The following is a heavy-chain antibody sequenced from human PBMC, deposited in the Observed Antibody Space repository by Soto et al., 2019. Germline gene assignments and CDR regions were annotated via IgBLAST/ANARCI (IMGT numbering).Heavy chain of an antibody. D-gene: IGHD3-22*01. CDR3: VKGHSDSYYYFDY. J-gene: IGHJ4*02. CDR2: MLGSNGDT. V-gene: IGHV3-23*01. CDR1: GFTFSFCA. Sequence: EVQLLESGGALVQPGESLRLSCAASGFTFSFCAMSWVRQAPGKGLEWVSSMLGSNGDTYYADSVKGRFTISRDNSKNTLYLQMNSLRVEDTALYYCVKGHSDSYYYFDYWGQGALVTVSS.